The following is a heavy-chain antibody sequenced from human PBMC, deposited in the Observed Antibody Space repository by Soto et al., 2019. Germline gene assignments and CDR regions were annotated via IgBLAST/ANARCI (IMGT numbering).Heavy chain of an antibody. J-gene: IGHJ4*02. V-gene: IGHV1-8*02. Sequence: XSVKVSCKASGYTFTNYGINWVRQATGQGLEWMGWMNPNSGNTGYAQKFQGRVTMTMNTSISTAYMELSSLRSEDTAVYYCARERTGTRGGDYXGQGTLVTVSS. CDR3: ARERTGTRGGDY. D-gene: IGHD1-1*01. CDR1: GYTFTNYG. CDR2: MNPNSGNT.